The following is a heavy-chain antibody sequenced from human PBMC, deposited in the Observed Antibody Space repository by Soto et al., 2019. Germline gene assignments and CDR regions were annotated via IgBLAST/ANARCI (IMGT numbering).Heavy chain of an antibody. CDR1: GGYISSSNL. Sequence: SETLSLTCAVSGGYISSSNLWSWVRQPPGKGLEWIGEIYHSGSTNYNPSLKSRVTISVDKSKNQFSLKLSSVTAADTAVYYCARVVGPGGFDYWGQGTLVTVSS. J-gene: IGHJ4*02. CDR2: IYHSGST. D-gene: IGHD1-26*01. CDR3: ARVVGPGGFDY. V-gene: IGHV4-4*02.